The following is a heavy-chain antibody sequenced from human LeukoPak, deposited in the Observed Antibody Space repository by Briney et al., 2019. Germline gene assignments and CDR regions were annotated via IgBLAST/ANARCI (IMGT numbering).Heavy chain of an antibody. V-gene: IGHV3-30*18. J-gene: IGHJ4*02. Sequence: GGSLRLSCAGSGFTISDAWMSWVRQPPGKGLAWVAVISYDGSNKYYADSVKGRFTISRDNAKNSLYLQMNSLRAEDTAVYYCAKSPLIASFDYWGQGTLVTVSS. CDR1: GFTISDAW. CDR2: ISYDGSNK. D-gene: IGHD6-13*01. CDR3: AKSPLIASFDY.